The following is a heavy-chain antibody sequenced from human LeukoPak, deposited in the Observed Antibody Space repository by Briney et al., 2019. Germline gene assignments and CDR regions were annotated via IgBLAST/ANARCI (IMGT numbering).Heavy chain of an antibody. CDR2: IYYSGST. J-gene: IGHJ4*02. CDR1: GGSISSSSYY. D-gene: IGHD3-22*01. Sequence: SEILSLTCTVSGGSISSSSYYWGWIRQPPGKGLEWIGSIYYSGSTYYNPSLKSRVTISVDTSKNQFSLKLSSVSAADTAVYYCARVGYYDSSGYYYEHYFDYWGQGTLVTVS. V-gene: IGHV4-39*07. CDR3: ARVGYYDSSGYYYEHYFDY.